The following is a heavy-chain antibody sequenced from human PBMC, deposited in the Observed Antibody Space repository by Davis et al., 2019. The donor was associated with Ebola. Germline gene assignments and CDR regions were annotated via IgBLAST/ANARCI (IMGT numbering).Heavy chain of an antibody. D-gene: IGHD3-10*01. CDR2: ISGSGGST. V-gene: IGHV3-23*01. CDR3: ASGYQAGQYGSGTPNYMDV. J-gene: IGHJ6*03. CDR1: GFTFSSYA. Sequence: GESLKISYAASGFTFSSYAMSWVRQAPGKGLEWVSAISGSGGSTYYADSVKGRFTISRDNSKNTLYLQMNSLRAEDTAVYYCASGYQAGQYGSGTPNYMDVWGKGTTVTVSS.